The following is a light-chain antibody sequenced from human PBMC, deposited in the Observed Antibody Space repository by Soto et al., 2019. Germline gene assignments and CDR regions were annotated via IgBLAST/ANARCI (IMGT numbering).Light chain of an antibody. J-gene: IGKJ3*01. Sequence: EILLTQSPATLSLSAGERATLSCRAGQTISNYLAWYQQKPGQAPRLLIYDASNRATDIPARFSGSGSGTDFTLTISRLEPDDFAVYYCQHGGAFGPGTKVEMK. CDR1: QTISNY. CDR3: QHGGA. V-gene: IGKV3-11*01. CDR2: DAS.